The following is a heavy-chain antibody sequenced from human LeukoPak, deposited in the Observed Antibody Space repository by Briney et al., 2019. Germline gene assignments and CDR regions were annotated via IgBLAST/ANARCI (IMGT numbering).Heavy chain of an antibody. CDR1: GYSFTSNY. V-gene: IGHV1-46*01. Sequence: GASVKVSYKASGYSFTSNYIHWVRQAPGQGLGWMGMIYPRDGSTSYAQKFQGRVTVTRDTSTSTVHMGLSGLRSEDTAVYYCARDQEAFDYWGQGTLVTVSS. J-gene: IGHJ4*02. CDR2: IYPRDGST. CDR3: ARDQEAFDY.